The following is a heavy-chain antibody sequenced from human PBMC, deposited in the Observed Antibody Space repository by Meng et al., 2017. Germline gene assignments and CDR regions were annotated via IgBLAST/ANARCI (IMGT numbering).Heavy chain of an antibody. CDR2: INHSGST. D-gene: IGHD6-13*01. CDR1: GGSFSGYY. V-gene: IGHV4-34*01. Sequence: QGQLRHWGAGLFSPSGTLSLTCAVYGGSFSGYYWSWIRQPPGKGLEWIGEINHSGSTNYNPSLKSRVTISVDTSKNQFSLKLSSVTAADTAVYYCARGPLVHQYFDYWGQGTLVTVSS. J-gene: IGHJ4*02. CDR3: ARGPLVHQYFDY.